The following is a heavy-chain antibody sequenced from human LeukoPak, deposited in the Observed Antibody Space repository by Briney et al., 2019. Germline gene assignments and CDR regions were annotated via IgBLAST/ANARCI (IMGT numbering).Heavy chain of an antibody. D-gene: IGHD1-26*01. V-gene: IGHV4-39*01. CDR2: IYYSGST. J-gene: IGHJ6*03. CDR3: ARRYSILVDYMDV. CDR1: GGSISSSSYY. Sequence: SETLSLTCTVSGGSISSSSYYWGWIRQPPGKGLEWIGSIYYSGSTYYNPSLKSRVTISVDTSKNQFSLKLSSVTAADTAVYYCARRYSILVDYMDVWGKGTTVTISS.